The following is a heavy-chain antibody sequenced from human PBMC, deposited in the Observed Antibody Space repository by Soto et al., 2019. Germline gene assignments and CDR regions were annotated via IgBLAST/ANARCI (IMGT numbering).Heavy chain of an antibody. J-gene: IGHJ4*02. Sequence: QVQLVESGGGVVQPGRSLRLSCVASGFTFSNYGMHWVRQAPGKGLEWVALISYDGSNKFYGDSVKGRFTISRDNSKNTLYLQMNSLRAEDTAVYYCTNGDSAYGGYGAYWGQGTLVTVSS. D-gene: IGHD4-17*01. CDR2: ISYDGSNK. CDR3: TNGDSAYGGYGAY. V-gene: IGHV3-30*18. CDR1: GFTFSNYG.